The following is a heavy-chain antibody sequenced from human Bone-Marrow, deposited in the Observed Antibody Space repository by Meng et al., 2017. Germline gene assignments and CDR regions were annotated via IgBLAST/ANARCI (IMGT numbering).Heavy chain of an antibody. V-gene: IGHV1-2*06. J-gene: IGHJ4*02. D-gene: IGHD6-13*01. CDR3: ARDEDISAAGKLFGDY. CDR1: GYTFPDYW. CDR2: INPKSGDT. Sequence: VKRVQFGAEVKKPGASVKVSFNASGYTFPDYWLHWVRRAPGQGLEWMGRINPKSGDTHYAQRFQGRVTMTGDTSISTAYMELSGLRSDDTAMYYCARDEDISAAGKLFGDYWGQGTLVTVSS.